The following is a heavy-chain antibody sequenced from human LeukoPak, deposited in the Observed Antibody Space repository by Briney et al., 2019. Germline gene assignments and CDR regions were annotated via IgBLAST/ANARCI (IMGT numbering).Heavy chain of an antibody. J-gene: IGHJ4*02. CDR2: ISGSGART. D-gene: IGHD3-22*01. V-gene: IGHV3-23*01. Sequence: GRSLRLSCAASGFTFSSYAMSWVRQAPGNGLEWVSAISGSGARTYYADSVKGRFTSSRDNSKNTLDLQMNSLRADDTAVYYCAREKTASGFFDYWGQGTLVTVSS. CDR1: GFTFSSYA. CDR3: AREKTASGFFDY.